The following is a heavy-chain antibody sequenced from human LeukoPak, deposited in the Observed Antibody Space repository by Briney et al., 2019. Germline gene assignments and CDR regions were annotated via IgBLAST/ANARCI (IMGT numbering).Heavy chain of an antibody. J-gene: IGHJ3*02. V-gene: IGHV1-24*01. CDR3: ATRNFGDYGAFDI. CDR2: LDPEDGEA. D-gene: IGHD4-17*01. CDR1: GYTLSDLA. Sequence: ASVKVSCKVSGYTLSDLAMHWVQQAPGKGLEWMGGLDPEDGEAIYAQPLQGRVTMTEDTSSDTAYMVLSSLRSEDTAVYYCATRNFGDYGAFDIWGQGTMVTVSS.